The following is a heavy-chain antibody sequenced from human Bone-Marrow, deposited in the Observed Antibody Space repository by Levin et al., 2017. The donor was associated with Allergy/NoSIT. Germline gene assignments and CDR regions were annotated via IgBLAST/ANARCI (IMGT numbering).Heavy chain of an antibody. Sequence: SVKVSCKASGGTFSSYAISWVRQAPGQGLEWMGGIIPIFGTANYAQKFQGRVTITADESTSTAYMELSSLRSEDTAVYYCARGSKFGSGSYYTPRENYYYDGMDVWGQGTTVTVSS. CDR1: GGTFSSYA. D-gene: IGHD3-10*01. V-gene: IGHV1-69*13. CDR3: ARGSKFGSGSYYTPRENYYYDGMDV. CDR2: IIPIFGTA. J-gene: IGHJ6*02.